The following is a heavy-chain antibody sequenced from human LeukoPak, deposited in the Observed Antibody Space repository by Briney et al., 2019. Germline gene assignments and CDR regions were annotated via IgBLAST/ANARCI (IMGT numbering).Heavy chain of an antibody. CDR2: INPNSGGT. CDR1: GYTFTGYY. D-gene: IGHD2-2*02. CDR3: ARDREDCSSTSCYTSSGWFDP. V-gene: IGHV1-2*02. Sequence: ASMKVSCKASGYTFTGYYMHWVRQAPGQGLEWMGWINPNSGGTNYAQKFQGRVTMTRDTSISTAYMELSRLRSDDTAVYYCARDREDCSSTSCYTSSGWFDPWGQGTLVTVSS. J-gene: IGHJ5*02.